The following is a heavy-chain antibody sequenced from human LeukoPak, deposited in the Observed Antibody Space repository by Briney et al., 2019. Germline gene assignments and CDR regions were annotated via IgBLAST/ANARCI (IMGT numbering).Heavy chain of an antibody. D-gene: IGHD6-19*01. J-gene: IGHJ6*03. Sequence: SETLSLTCAVYGGSFSGYYWSWIRQPPGKGLEWIGEINHSGSTNYNPSLKSRVTISVDTSKNQFSLKLSSVTAADTAVYYCAREGSGNLYYYYYYMDVWGKGTTVTISS. V-gene: IGHV4-34*01. CDR1: GGSFSGYY. CDR2: INHSGST. CDR3: AREGSGNLYYYYYYMDV.